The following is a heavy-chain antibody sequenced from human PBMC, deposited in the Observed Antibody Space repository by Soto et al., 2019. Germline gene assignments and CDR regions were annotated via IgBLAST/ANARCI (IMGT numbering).Heavy chain of an antibody. Sequence: SVKVSCKASGGTFSSYAISWVRQAPGQGLEWMGGIIPIFGTANYAQKFQGRVTITADESTSTAYMELSSLRSEDTAVYYCARKGYCSGGSCYPEDYYYGMDVWGQGTTVTAP. CDR2: IIPIFGTA. CDR1: GGTFSSYA. CDR3: ARKGYCSGGSCYPEDYYYGMDV. V-gene: IGHV1-69*13. D-gene: IGHD2-15*01. J-gene: IGHJ6*02.